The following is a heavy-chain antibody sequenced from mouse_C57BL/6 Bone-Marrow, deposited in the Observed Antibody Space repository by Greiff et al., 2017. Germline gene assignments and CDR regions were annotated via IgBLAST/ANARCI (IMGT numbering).Heavy chain of an antibody. J-gene: IGHJ2*01. CDR3: AREGGTVYYFDY. V-gene: IGHV3-5*01. Sequence: DVKLQESGPGLVKPSQTVFLTCTVTGISITTGNYRWSWIRQFPGNKLEWIGYIYYSGTITYNPSLTSRTTITRDTPKNQFFLEMNSLTAEDTATYYCAREGGTVYYFDYWGQGTTLTVSS. CDR2: IYYSGTI. CDR1: GISITTGNYR.